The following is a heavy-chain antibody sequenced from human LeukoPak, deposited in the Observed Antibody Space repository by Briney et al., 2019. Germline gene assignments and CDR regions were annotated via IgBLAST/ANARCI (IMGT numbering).Heavy chain of an antibody. J-gene: IGHJ6*02. D-gene: IGHD3-10*01. Sequence: PGRSLRLSCAASGFTFSSYAMHWVRQAPGKGLEWVAVISYDGSNKYYADSVKGRFTISRDNSKNTLYLQMNSLRAEDTAVYYCARDFGYYYGSGSPHGMDVWGQGTTVTVSS. CDR2: ISYDGSNK. CDR1: GFTFSSYA. CDR3: ARDFGYYYGSGSPHGMDV. V-gene: IGHV3-30-3*01.